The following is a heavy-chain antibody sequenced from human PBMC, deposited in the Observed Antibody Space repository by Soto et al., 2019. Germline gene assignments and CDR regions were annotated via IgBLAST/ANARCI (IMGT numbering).Heavy chain of an antibody. D-gene: IGHD3-3*01. J-gene: IGHJ4*02. CDR3: ARDHLNYDFWSGYYGY. V-gene: IGHV3-30-3*01. CDR1: GFTFSSYA. CDR2: ISYDGSNK. Sequence: PGGSLRLSCAASGFTFSSYAMHWVRQAPGKGLEWVAVISYDGSNKYYADSVKGRFTISRDNSKNTLYLQMNSLRVEDTAVYYCARDHLNYDFWSGYYGYWGQGTLVTVSS.